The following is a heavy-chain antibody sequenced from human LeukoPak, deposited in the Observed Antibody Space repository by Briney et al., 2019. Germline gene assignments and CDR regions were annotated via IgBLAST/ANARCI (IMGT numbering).Heavy chain of an antibody. CDR3: AKRAGTGTKHFDY. CDR1: GFTFSNYA. Sequence: PGGSLRLSCAASGFTFSNYAMSWVRQAPGRGLEWVSTFSGGSSSTYYAASVKGRFTISRDNSKNTLYLQMNSLRAGDTAVYYCAKRAGTGTKHFDYWGQGALVTVSS. CDR2: FSGGSSST. D-gene: IGHD1-1*01. V-gene: IGHV3-23*01. J-gene: IGHJ4*02.